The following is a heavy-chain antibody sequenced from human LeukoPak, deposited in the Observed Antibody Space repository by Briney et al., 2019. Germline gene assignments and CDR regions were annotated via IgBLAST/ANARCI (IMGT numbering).Heavy chain of an antibody. D-gene: IGHD1-1*01. CDR3: SRHNDKVVDH. V-gene: IGHV1-18*01. Sequence: ASVTVSCKTSGYTFSNYGISWVRQAPGQGLEWMGWITAYNGNRLYAQRFQGRITLTTDTSTSTSYMELRSLEYDDTAIYYCSRHNDKVVDHLSQGTLVTVSS. CDR1: GYTFSNYG. CDR2: ITAYNGNR. J-gene: IGHJ1*01.